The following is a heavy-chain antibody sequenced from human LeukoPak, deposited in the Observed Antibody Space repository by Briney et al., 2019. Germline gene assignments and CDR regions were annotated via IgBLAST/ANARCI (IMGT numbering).Heavy chain of an antibody. Sequence: ASVKVSCKASGYTFTSYYMHWVRQAPGQGLEWMGWINTNTGNPTYAQGFTGRFVFSLDTSVSTAYLQISSLKAEDTAVYYCAMGIAVAGRGGDYWGQGTLVTVSS. J-gene: IGHJ4*02. V-gene: IGHV7-4-1*02. CDR1: GYTFTSYY. CDR3: AMGIAVAGRGGDY. D-gene: IGHD6-19*01. CDR2: INTNTGNP.